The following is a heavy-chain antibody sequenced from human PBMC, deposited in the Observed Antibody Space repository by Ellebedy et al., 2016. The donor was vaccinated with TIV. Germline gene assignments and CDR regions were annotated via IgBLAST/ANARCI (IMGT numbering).Heavy chain of an antibody. CDR2: ISPNSGVT. V-gene: IGHV1-2*02. J-gene: IGHJ5*01. Sequence: ASVKVSCXASGYTFTAYYMHWVRQAPGQGLEWMGCISPNSGVTNYAQKFQGRVTMTRDTSISTVYMALSRLRSDDTAGYYCTRDLMIRGVMYWFDSWGQGTLVTVYS. CDR1: GYTFTAYY. D-gene: IGHD3-10*01. CDR3: TRDLMIRGVMYWFDS.